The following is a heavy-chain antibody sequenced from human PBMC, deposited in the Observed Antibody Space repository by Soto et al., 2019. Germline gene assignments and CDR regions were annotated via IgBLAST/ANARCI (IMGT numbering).Heavy chain of an antibody. Sequence: SETLSLTCTVSGGSISSGDYYWSWIRQPPGKGLEWIGYIYYSGSTYYNPSHKSRVTISVDTSKNQFSLKLSSVTAADTAVYYCARWLGYGPHFDYWGQGTLVTVSS. CDR3: ARWLGYGPHFDY. CDR2: IYYSGST. J-gene: IGHJ4*02. CDR1: GGSISSGDYY. V-gene: IGHV4-30-4*01. D-gene: IGHD5-12*01.